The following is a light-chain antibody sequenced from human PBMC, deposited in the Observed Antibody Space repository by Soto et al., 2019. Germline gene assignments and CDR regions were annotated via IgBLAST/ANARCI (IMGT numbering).Light chain of an antibody. Sequence: EIVLTQSPATLSLSPGERATLSCRASESVRHYVAWYQQKPAQAPRLLIYDASNRATGIPARFSGSGSGTEFTLTISSLQSEDFGVYYCQQYNNWLPKFGQGTKVDIK. V-gene: IGKV3-11*01. CDR1: ESVRHY. CDR3: QQYNNWLPK. CDR2: DAS. J-gene: IGKJ1*01.